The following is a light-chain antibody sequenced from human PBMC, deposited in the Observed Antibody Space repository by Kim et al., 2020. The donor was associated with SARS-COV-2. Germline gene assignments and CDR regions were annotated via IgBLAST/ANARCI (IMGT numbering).Light chain of an antibody. CDR2: DAS. CDR1: QSVSSY. CDR3: QQRSNWPPTLT. J-gene: IGKJ4*01. V-gene: IGKV3-11*01. Sequence: PEEKATLSCRASQSVSSYLAWYQQKPGQAPRLLIYDASNRAAGIPARFRGSGSGTDFTLTISSLEPEDFAVYYCQQRSNWPPTLTFGGGTKVDIK.